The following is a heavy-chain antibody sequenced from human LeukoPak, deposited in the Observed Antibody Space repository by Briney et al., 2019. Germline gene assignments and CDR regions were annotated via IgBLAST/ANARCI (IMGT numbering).Heavy chain of an antibody. V-gene: IGHV4-34*01. D-gene: IGHD3-10*01. CDR2: INHSGST. CDR1: GDSMSDYF. CDR3: ARGGYYGSGNDFRFDP. J-gene: IGHJ5*02. Sequence: PSETLSLTCTVSGDSMSDYFWTWIRQPPGKGLEWIGEINHSGSTNYNPSLKSRVTISVDTSKNQFSLKLSSVTAADTAIYYCARGGYYGSGNDFRFDPWGQGTLVTVSS.